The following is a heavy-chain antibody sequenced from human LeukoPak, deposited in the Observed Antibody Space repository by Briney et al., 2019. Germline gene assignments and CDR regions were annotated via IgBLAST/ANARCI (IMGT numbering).Heavy chain of an antibody. J-gene: IGHJ6*04. CDR3: ARVHADFYYYYGMDV. D-gene: IGHD2-21*02. CDR1: GVSISSYY. Sequence: SETLSLPCTVSGVSISSYYWSWIRQPPGKGLEWIGYIYYSGSTNYHPSLKSRVTISVDTSKNQFSLKLSSVTAADTAVYYCARVHADFYYYYGMDVWGKGTTVTVSS. CDR2: IYYSGST. V-gene: IGHV4-59*01.